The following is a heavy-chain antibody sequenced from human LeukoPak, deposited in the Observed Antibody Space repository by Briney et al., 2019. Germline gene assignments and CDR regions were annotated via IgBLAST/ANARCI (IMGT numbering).Heavy chain of an antibody. V-gene: IGHV4-59*02. D-gene: IGHD2-2*01. J-gene: IGHJ5*02. Sequence: KTSETLSLTCTVSGGSVNYYYWSWIRQTPEKGLEWIGYIFYRGNTKYNPSLKSRVTISVDTSKNQFYLDLRSVTAADTGVYYCARVTSNWFDPWGQGTLVTVSS. CDR2: IFYRGNT. CDR3: ARVTSNWFDP. CDR1: GGSVNYYY.